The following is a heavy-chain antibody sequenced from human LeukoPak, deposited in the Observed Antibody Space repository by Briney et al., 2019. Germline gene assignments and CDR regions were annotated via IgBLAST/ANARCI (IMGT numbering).Heavy chain of an antibody. CDR2: ISNGY. CDR1: GFVFSSHA. CDR3: VREAGYCTAASCSKTNWFDP. V-gene: IGHV3-23*05. J-gene: IGHJ5*02. D-gene: IGHD2-8*02. Sequence: PGGSLRLSCVASGFVFSSHAMSWVRQAPGKGLEWVSAISNGYYYADSMKGRFTISRDNSKNTVYLQMSSLRAEDTAVYFCVREAGYCTAASCSKTNWFDPWGQGTLVTVSS.